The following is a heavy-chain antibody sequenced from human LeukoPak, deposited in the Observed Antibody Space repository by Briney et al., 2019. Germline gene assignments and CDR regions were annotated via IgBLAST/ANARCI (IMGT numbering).Heavy chain of an antibody. Sequence: SETLSLTCTVSGGSISSYYWSWIRQPPGKGLEWIGYIYYSGSTNYNPSLKSRVTISVDTSKNQFSLKLSSVTAADTAVYYCARHVGSSWQYYFDYWGQGTLVTVSS. D-gene: IGHD6-13*01. CDR2: IYYSGST. V-gene: IGHV4-59*08. J-gene: IGHJ4*02. CDR1: GGSISSYY. CDR3: ARHVGSSWQYYFDY.